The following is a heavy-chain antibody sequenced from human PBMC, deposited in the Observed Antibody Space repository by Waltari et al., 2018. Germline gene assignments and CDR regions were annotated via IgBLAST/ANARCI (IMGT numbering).Heavy chain of an antibody. D-gene: IGHD3-22*01. V-gene: IGHV4-39*01. CDR2: IYYSGST. CDR1: GGSIRSSSYY. Sequence: QLQLQESGPGLVKPSETLSLTCTVSGGSIRSSSYYWGWIRQPPGKGLEWIGSIYYSGSTYYNPSLKSRVTISVDTSKNQFSLKLSSVTAADTAVYYCARHPAIGGYYYGWYFDLWGRGTLVTVSS. J-gene: IGHJ2*01. CDR3: ARHPAIGGYYYGWYFDL.